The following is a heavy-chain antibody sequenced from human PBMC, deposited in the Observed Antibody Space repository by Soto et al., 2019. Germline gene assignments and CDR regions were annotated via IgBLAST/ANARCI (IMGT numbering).Heavy chain of an antibody. Sequence: QVQLQESGPGLVKPSQTLSITCTVSGGSISSGDYYWSWIRQPPGTGLECIGYIYYSGSTYYNPSLKSRVTISVDTSKNQFSLKLSSVTAADTAVYYCARDHARNSLMVDWGQGTLVPVSS. V-gene: IGHV4-30-4*01. D-gene: IGHD2-8*01. J-gene: IGHJ4*02. CDR1: GGSISSGDYY. CDR2: IYYSGST. CDR3: ARDHARNSLMVD.